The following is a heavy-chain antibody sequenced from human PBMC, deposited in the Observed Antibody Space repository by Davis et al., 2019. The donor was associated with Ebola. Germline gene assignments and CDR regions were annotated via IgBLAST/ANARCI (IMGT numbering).Heavy chain of an antibody. CDR1: GFTFSSYN. D-gene: IGHD6-13*01. J-gene: IGHJ5*02. Sequence: GGSLRLSCAASGFTFSSYNMNWVRQAPGKGLEWVSYISSSSTIHYADSVRGRFTISRDNAKNSPYLQMNSLRAEDTAVYYCAKDRGGIAAVTAWFDPWGQGTLVTVSS. CDR3: AKDRGGIAAVTAWFDP. CDR2: ISSSSTI. V-gene: IGHV3-48*01.